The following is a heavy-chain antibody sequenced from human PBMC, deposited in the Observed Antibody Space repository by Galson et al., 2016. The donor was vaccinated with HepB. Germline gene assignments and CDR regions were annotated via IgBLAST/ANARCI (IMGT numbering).Heavy chain of an antibody. CDR3: ATNDPPLVPAALDV. J-gene: IGHJ4*02. Sequence: SETLSLTCVVSGGSINNRNWWTWVRQPPGKGLEWIGEIYQSGTTNYNPSLKSRVVMSVDTSKNQFPLTLNSVTAAGTAVYYCATNDPPLVPAALDVWGQGTLVTVSS. CDR1: GGSINNRNW. CDR2: IYQSGTT. V-gene: IGHV4-4*02. D-gene: IGHD2-2*01.